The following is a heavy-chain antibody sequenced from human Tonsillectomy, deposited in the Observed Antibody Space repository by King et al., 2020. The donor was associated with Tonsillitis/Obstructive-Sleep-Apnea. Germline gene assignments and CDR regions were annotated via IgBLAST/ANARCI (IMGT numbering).Heavy chain of an antibody. CDR2: IYYGGRS. CDR1: GGSISDYY. D-gene: IGHD6-13*01. Sequence: QLQESGPGLVKPSETLSLTCTFSGGSISDYYWTWIRQSPGTGLEWIGYIYYGGRSSYNPSLKGRVSISVDSSKNQISLKVTSMTAADTAMYYCARGSSAAAAGLDHWGQGTRVTVSS. V-gene: IGHV4-59*01. J-gene: IGHJ4*02. CDR3: ARGSSAAAAGLDH.